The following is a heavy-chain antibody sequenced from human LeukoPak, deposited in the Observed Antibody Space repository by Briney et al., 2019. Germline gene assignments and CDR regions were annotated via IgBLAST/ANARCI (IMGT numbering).Heavy chain of an antibody. CDR3: ARGVYGSGMGRRAIDI. V-gene: IGHV4-34*01. D-gene: IGHD3-10*01. J-gene: IGHJ3*02. CDR1: GGSFSNYY. Sequence: SETLSLTCAVYGGSFSNYYWSWIRQPPGKGLEWIGEINHSGSTNYNPSLKSRVTISVDTSKNLFSLKLSSVTAADTAVYYCARGVYGSGMGRRAIDIWGQGTMVTVSS. CDR2: INHSGST.